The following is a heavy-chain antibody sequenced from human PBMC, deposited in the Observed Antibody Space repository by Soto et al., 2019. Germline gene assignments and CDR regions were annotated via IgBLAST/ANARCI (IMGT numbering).Heavy chain of an antibody. CDR1: GFTFRDHW. V-gene: IGHV3-74*01. CDR3: ARGYSSGPDY. CDR2: INSDGSTT. J-gene: IGHJ4*02. Sequence: GGSLRLSCAASGFTFRDHWMHWVRQAPGKGLVWVSRINSDGSTTTYADSVKGRFTISRDNAKSTLYLQLNSLRAEDTALYYCARGYSSGPDYWGQGTLVTVSS. D-gene: IGHD6-19*01.